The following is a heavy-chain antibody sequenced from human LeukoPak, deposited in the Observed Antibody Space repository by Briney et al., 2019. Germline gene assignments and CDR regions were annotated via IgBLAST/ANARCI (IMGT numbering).Heavy chain of an antibody. CDR1: GFTFSSYA. Sequence: GGSLRLSCSAPGFTFSSYAMHWVRQAPGKGLEYVSAISSNGGSTSYADSVKGRFTISRDNSKNTLYLQMSSLRAEDTAVYYCVKAVAYYYGSGSYYNRPFDYWGQGTLVTVSS. J-gene: IGHJ4*02. V-gene: IGHV3-64D*06. CDR3: VKAVAYYYGSGSYYNRPFDY. D-gene: IGHD3-10*01. CDR2: ISSNGGST.